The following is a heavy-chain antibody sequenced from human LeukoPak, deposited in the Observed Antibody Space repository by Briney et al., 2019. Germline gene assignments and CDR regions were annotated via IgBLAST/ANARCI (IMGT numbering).Heavy chain of an antibody. V-gene: IGHV3-23*01. J-gene: IGHJ4*02. D-gene: IGHD3-22*01. Sequence: GGSLRLSCAASGLTFSSYAMSWVGQAPGKGLAWVSTVSGVSCSTYCAVSVKGRFTSSRDNSKNTLDLQMNSLRDENTAVYYCAKPRFESVGYHSTDWGQGTLVTVSS. CDR1: GLTFSSYA. CDR3: AKPRFESVGYHSTD. CDR2: VSGVSCST.